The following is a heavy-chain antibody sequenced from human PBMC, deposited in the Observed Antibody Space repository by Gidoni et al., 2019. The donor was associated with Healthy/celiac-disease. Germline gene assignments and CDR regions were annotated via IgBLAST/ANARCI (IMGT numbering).Heavy chain of an antibody. Sequence: EVQLVESGGGLVKPGGSLRLSCAAPGFTFSSYSMNWVRQAPGKGLEWVSSISSSSSYIYYADSVKGRFTISRDNAKNSLYLQMNSLRAEDTAVYYCARDSTPFRYPRYYFDYWGQGTLVTVSS. CDR2: ISSSSSYI. D-gene: IGHD2-15*01. J-gene: IGHJ4*02. V-gene: IGHV3-21*01. CDR1: GFTFSSYS. CDR3: ARDSTPFRYPRYYFDY.